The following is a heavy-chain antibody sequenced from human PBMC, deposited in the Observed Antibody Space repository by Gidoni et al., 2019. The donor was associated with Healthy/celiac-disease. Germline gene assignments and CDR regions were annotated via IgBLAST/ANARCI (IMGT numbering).Heavy chain of an antibody. CDR2: ISAYNGNT. J-gene: IGHJ4*02. CDR1: GYPSTRYG. D-gene: IGHD3-22*01. Sequence: QVQLVQSGAEVKKPGASVTVSCKASGYPSTRYGISWVRQAPGQGLEGMGWISAYNGNTNYAQKLQGRVTMTTDTSTSTAYMELRSLRSDDTAVYYCARAPPSYYDSSGYYYGQFDYWGQGTLVTVSS. V-gene: IGHV1-18*01. CDR3: ARAPPSYYDSSGYYYGQFDY.